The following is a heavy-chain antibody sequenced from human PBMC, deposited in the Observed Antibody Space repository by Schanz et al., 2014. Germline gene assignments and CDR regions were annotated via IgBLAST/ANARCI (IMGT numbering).Heavy chain of an antibody. CDR1: GYSFTDYA. CDR2: ISAYNGHT. J-gene: IGHJ4*02. Sequence: QVQLVQSGVEVKRPGASVRVSCKASGYSFTDYAIHWVRQAPGQGLEWMGWISAYNGHTTYAPKFQDRVTMTTDTSTGITSLELRNLKSDDTAVYYCARDRVSFVRGPLGVDWGQGTQVIVSS. CDR3: ARDRVSFVRGPLGVD. D-gene: IGHD3-10*01. V-gene: IGHV1-18*01.